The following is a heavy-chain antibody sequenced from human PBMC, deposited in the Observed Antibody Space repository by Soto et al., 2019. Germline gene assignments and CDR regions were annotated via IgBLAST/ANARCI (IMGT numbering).Heavy chain of an antibody. V-gene: IGHV4-30-4*01. CDR3: ARGAMTYYFDN. CDR2: IYFSGST. CDR1: GGSISSGDYY. Sequence: SETLSLTCTVSGGSISSGDYYWSWIRQPPGKGLEWIGYIYFSGSTYYNPSLRSRVTISLDTSKNQFSLKLSSVTVADTAVYYCARGAMTYYFDNWGQGTLVTVSS. J-gene: IGHJ4*02.